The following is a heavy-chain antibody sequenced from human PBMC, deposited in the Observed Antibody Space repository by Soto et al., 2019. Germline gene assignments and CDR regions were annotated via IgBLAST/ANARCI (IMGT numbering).Heavy chain of an antibody. Sequence: GGSLRLSCAASGFTFSSYAMSWVRQAPGKGLEWVSAISGSGGSTYYADSVKGRFTISRDNSKNTLYLQMNSLRAEDTAVYYCAKDGDGSSKAARWYFDLWGRGTLVTVSS. CDR1: GFTFSSYA. J-gene: IGHJ2*01. CDR3: AKDGDGSSKAARWYFDL. D-gene: IGHD6-6*01. CDR2: ISGSGGST. V-gene: IGHV3-23*01.